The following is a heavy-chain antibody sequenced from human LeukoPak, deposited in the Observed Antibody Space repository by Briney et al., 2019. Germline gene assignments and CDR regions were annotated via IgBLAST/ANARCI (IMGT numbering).Heavy chain of an antibody. CDR2: ISAYNGNT. D-gene: IGHD5-12*01. CDR3: ARIPPGYSGYELDY. CDR1: GYTFTSYG. Sequence: GASVKVSCKASGYTFTSYGISWVRQAPGQGLEWMGWISAYNGNTDYAQKFQGRVTMTTDTSTSTAYMELRSLRSDDTAVYYCARIPPGYSGYELDYWGQGTLVSVPS. J-gene: IGHJ4*02. V-gene: IGHV1-18*04.